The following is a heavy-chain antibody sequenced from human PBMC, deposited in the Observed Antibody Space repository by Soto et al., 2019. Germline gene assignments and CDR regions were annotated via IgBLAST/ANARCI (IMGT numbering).Heavy chain of an antibody. CDR2: INPSGGST. CDR3: AKSPPSAMIVANYFHY. D-gene: IGHD3-22*01. J-gene: IGHJ4*02. Sequence: WWSLRLSCSASVFTFSSCAMSWVRQAPGKGLEWVSGINPSGGSTGYVDSVKGRFIISRDNSKNTLYLQMNSLRAEDTAVYFCAKSPPSAMIVANYFHYWGQGALVTVSS. V-gene: IGHV3-23*01. CDR1: VFTFSSCA.